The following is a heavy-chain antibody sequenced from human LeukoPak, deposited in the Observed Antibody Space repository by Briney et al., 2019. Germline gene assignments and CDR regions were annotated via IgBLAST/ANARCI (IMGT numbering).Heavy chain of an antibody. J-gene: IGHJ5*02. CDR3: ARGYGTITMVRGAAANWFDP. V-gene: IGHV4-59*01. D-gene: IGHD3-10*01. CDR1: GGSISSYY. CDR2: IYYSGST. Sequence: SETLSLTCTVSGGSISSYYWSWIRQPPGKGLEWIGYIYYSGSTNYSPSLKSRVTISVDTSKNQFSLKLSSVTAADTAVYYCARGYGTITMVRGAAANWFDPWGQGTLVTVSS.